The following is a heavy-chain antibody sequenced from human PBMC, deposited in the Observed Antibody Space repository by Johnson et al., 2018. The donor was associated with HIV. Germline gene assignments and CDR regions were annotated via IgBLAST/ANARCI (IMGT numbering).Heavy chain of an antibody. J-gene: IGHJ3*02. CDR3: ARQTLRAFDI. CDR2: IKQEGSEK. Sequence: VQLVESGGGLVQPGGSLRLSCAASGFTFSSYWMSWVRQTPGKGLEWVANIKQEGSEKYYVDSVKGRFTISRDNAKNSLYLQMSSLQTEDTAVYYCARQTLRAFDIWGQGTLVTVSS. V-gene: IGHV3-7*02. CDR1: GFTFSSYW.